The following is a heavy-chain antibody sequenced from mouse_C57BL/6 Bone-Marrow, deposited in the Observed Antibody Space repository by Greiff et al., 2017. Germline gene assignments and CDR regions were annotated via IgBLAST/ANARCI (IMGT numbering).Heavy chain of an antibody. Sequence: QVQLQQPGADLVKPGASVKVSCKASGYTFTSYWMHWVKQRPGQGLEWIGSIHTSDSATHYTQKFKGKATLTVDKSSSTAYMQLSSLTSEDSAVYSCDIVSDSKGGESMDYWGQGTSVTVSA. J-gene: IGHJ4*01. CDR1: GYTFTSYW. V-gene: IGHV1-74*01. D-gene: IGHD2-5*01. CDR3: DIVSDSKGGESMDY. CDR2: IHTSDSAT.